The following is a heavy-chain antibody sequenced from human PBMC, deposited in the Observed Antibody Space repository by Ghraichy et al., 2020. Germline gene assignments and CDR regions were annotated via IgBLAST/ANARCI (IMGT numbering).Heavy chain of an antibody. D-gene: IGHD3-10*01. J-gene: IGHJ4*02. CDR3: ARDLRYGSGSYLASVDY. CDR2: ISAYNGNT. V-gene: IGHV1-18*01. CDR1: GYTFTSYG. Sequence: ASVKVSSKASGYTFTSYGISWVRQAPGQGLEWMGWISAYNGNTNYAQKLQGRVTMTTDTSTSTAYMELRSLRSDDTAVYYCARDLRYGSGSYLASVDYWGQGTLVTVSS.